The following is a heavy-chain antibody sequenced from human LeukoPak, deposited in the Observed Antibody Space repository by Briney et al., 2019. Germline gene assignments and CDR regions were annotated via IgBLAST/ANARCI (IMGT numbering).Heavy chain of an antibody. CDR3: ARDRSSGCDY. CDR2: INQDGSAK. J-gene: IGHJ4*02. D-gene: IGHD3-22*01. CDR1: GFTFNSYW. Sequence: GGSLRLSCAASGFTFNSYWMTWVRQAPGKGLEWVANINQDGSAKYYVDSRKGRFTISRDNAKNSLFLQMNSLRAEDTAVYYCARDRSSGCDYWGQGTLVSVSS. V-gene: IGHV3-7*01.